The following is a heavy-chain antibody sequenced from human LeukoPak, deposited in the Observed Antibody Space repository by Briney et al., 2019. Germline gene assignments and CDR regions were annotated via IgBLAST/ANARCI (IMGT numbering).Heavy chain of an antibody. CDR3: ARHDYVWGSYRSNAFDI. J-gene: IGHJ3*02. V-gene: IGHV5-51*01. D-gene: IGHD3-16*02. CDR2: IYPGDSDT. CDR1: KYSFTNYW. Sequence: GESLKISCKGSKYSFTNYWIVWVRQMPGKGLEWMGIIYPGDSDTRYSPSFQGQVTISADKSISTAYLQWSSLKASDTAMYYCARHDYVWGSYRSNAFDIWGQGTMVTVSS.